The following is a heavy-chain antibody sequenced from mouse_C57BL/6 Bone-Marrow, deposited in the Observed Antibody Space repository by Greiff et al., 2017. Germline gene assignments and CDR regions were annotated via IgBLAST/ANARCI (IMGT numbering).Heavy chain of an antibody. CDR1: GFTFSDYG. CDR2: ISSGSSTI. Sequence: EVQVVESGGGLVKPGGSLKLSCAASGFTFSDYGMHWVRQAPEKGLEWVAYISSGSSTIYSADTVKGRFNISRDNAKNTLFLQKTSLRSEDTAMYYCARSVLYAMDYWGQGTSVTVSS. V-gene: IGHV5-17*01. J-gene: IGHJ4*01. CDR3: ARSVLYAMDY.